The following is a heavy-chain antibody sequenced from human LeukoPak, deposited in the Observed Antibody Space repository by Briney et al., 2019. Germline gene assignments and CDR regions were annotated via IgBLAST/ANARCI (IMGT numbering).Heavy chain of an antibody. CDR3: AKSARFDWYIDY. CDR1: GFTFSSYA. D-gene: IGHD3-9*01. Sequence: GGSLRLSRAASGFTFSSYAMSWVRQAPGKGLEWVSSISGSGGSTYYADSVKGRFTISRDNSKNTLYLQMNSLRAEDTAVYYCAKSARFDWYIDYWGQGTLVTVSS. V-gene: IGHV3-23*01. CDR2: ISGSGGST. J-gene: IGHJ4*02.